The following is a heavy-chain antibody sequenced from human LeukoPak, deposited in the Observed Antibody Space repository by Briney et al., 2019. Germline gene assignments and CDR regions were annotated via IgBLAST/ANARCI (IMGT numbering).Heavy chain of an antibody. CDR2: ISSSGSTI. V-gene: IGHV3-48*03. D-gene: IGHD3-10*01. J-gene: IGHJ4*02. Sequence: PGGSLRLSXAASGFTFSSYEMNWVGQTPGKGLEWVSYISSSGSTIYYADSVKGRFTISRDNAKNSLYLQMNSLRAEDTAVYYCATPPLITMVRGAADYWGQGTLVTVSS. CDR3: ATPPLITMVRGAADY. CDR1: GFTFSSYE.